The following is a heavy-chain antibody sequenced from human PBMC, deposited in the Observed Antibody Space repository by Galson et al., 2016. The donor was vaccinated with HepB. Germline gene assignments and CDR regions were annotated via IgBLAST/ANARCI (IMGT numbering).Heavy chain of an antibody. CDR1: GYSFASYH. Sequence: SVKVSCKASGYSFASYHMQWVRQAPGQGLEWMGTIHPSGVTTRLAQEFQDRLTLTRDTPTSTFYLELTSLRSDDTAVYFCAKDSNNWSFDYWGRGTLVTVSS. CDR3: AKDSNNWSFDY. D-gene: IGHD6-13*01. V-gene: IGHV1-46*01. CDR2: IHPSGVTT. J-gene: IGHJ2*01.